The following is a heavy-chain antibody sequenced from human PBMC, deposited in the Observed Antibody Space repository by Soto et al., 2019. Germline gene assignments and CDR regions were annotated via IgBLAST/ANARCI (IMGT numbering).Heavy chain of an antibody. J-gene: IGHJ4*02. D-gene: IGHD4-17*01. Sequence: SVKVSCKASGGTFSSYAISWVRQAPGQGLEWMGIIIPIVGTTNYAQKFQCRVTMTRGKSTSTVYMELSSLRSEDTAVYYCARRYGASFDYWGQGTLVT. CDR1: GGTFSSYA. CDR2: IIPIVGTT. V-gene: IGHV1-69*04. CDR3: ARRYGASFDY.